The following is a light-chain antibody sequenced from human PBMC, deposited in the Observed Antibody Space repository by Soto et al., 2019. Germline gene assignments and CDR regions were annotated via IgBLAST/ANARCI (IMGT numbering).Light chain of an antibody. Sequence: DIQMTQSPYTLSAFVGDRVTITCRASQSVSSSLAWYQQKPGKAPKLLIYAASTLESGVSSRFSGSGVGTEFTLIISSMQPDDFATYYCQQYESFSPYTFGQGTNVEIK. CDR1: QSVSSS. J-gene: IGKJ2*01. CDR2: AAS. V-gene: IGKV1-5*01. CDR3: QQYESFSPYT.